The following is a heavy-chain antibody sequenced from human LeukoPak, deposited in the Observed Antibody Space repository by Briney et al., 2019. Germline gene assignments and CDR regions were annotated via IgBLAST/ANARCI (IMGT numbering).Heavy chain of an antibody. CDR2: ISYDGSNK. D-gene: IGHD2/OR15-2a*01. CDR3: ARDWNRGCAFDI. V-gene: IGHV3-30-3*01. Sequence: PGRSLRLSCAASGFTFSSYAMHWVRQAPGKGLEWVAVISYDGSNKYYADSVKGRFTISRDNSKNTLYLQMNSLRAEDTAVYYCARDWNRGCAFDIWGQGTMVTVSS. CDR1: GFTFSSYA. J-gene: IGHJ3*02.